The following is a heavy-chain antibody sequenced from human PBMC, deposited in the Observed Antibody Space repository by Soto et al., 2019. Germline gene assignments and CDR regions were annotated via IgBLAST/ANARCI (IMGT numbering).Heavy chain of an antibody. CDR1: GYTFTSYY. D-gene: IGHD3-16*01. J-gene: IGHJ6*02. Sequence: ASVKVSCKASGYTFTSYYMHWVRQAPGQGLEWMGIINPSGGSTSYAQKFQGRVTMTRDTSTSTVYMELSSLRSEDTAVYYCARDMDGGFLRLGSSPYRYYGIDVWGQGTTVTVS. CDR2: INPSGGST. CDR3: ARDMDGGFLRLGSSPYRYYGIDV. V-gene: IGHV1-46*01.